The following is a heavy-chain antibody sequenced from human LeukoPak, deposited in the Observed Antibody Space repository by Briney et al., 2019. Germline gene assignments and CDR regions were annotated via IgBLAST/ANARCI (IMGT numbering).Heavy chain of an antibody. CDR3: AKPPKTGYDSSGYGDYYFDY. CDR1: GFTFSSYG. J-gene: IGHJ4*02. V-gene: IGHV3-30*18. CDR2: ISYDGSNK. Sequence: GRSLRLSCAASGFTFSSYGMHWVRQAPGKGLEWVAVISYDGSNKYYADSVKGRFTISRDNSKNTLYLQMNSLRAEDTAVYYCAKPPKTGYDSSGYGDYYFDYWGQGTLVTVSS. D-gene: IGHD3-22*01.